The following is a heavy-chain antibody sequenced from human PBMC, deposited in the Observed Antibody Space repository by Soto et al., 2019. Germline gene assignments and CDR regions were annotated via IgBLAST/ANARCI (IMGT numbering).Heavy chain of an antibody. CDR3: AKDLWFGENPPTSNWFDP. D-gene: IGHD3-10*01. Sequence: PGGSLRLSCAASGFTFSGYGMHWVRQAPGKGLEWVAVISYDGSNKYYADSVKGRFTISRNNSKNTLYLQMNSLRAEDTAVYYCAKDLWFGENPPTSNWFDPWGQGTLVTVSS. J-gene: IGHJ5*02. CDR2: ISYDGSNK. CDR1: GFTFSGYG. V-gene: IGHV3-30*18.